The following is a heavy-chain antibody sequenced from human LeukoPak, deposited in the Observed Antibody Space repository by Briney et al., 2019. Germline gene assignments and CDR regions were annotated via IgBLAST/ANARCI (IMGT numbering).Heavy chain of an antibody. CDR2: INHSGST. D-gene: IGHD3-10*01. J-gene: IGHJ4*02. Sequence: PSETLSLTCAVYGGSFSGYYWSWIRQPPGKGLEWIGEINHSGSTNYNPSLKSRVTISVDTSKNQFSLKLSSVTAADTAVYYCARGPPGPSATHFDYWGQGTLVTVSS. V-gene: IGHV4-34*01. CDR1: GGSFSGYY. CDR3: ARGPPGPSATHFDY.